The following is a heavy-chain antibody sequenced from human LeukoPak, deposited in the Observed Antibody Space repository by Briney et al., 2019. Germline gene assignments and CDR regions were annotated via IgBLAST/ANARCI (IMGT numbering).Heavy chain of an antibody. V-gene: IGHV4-30-4*01. CDR3: ARYYFDSDGFYIPPV. CDR2: IYYSGST. J-gene: IGHJ1*01. CDR1: GGSISSGDYY. D-gene: IGHD3-22*01. Sequence: SETLSLTCTVSGGSISSGDYYWSWIRQPPGKGLEWIGYIYYSGSTYYNPSLKSRISMSVDMTKNQFSLRLSSVTAADTAVYYCARYYFDSDGFYIPPVWGQGTLVTVSS.